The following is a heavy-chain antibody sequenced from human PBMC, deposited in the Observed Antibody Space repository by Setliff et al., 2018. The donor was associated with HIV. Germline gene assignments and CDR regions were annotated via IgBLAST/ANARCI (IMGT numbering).Heavy chain of an antibody. CDR1: GYSFTDHY. D-gene: IGHD6-19*01. Sequence: SVKVSCKTSGYSFTDHYIHWVRQAPGQGLEWMGRIIPIFGTTNYAQKFQGRVTITADDYMNTAYMEVRSLRSDDTAVYYCARNSYPVGVTGTGPLFDYWGQGTLVTVSS. J-gene: IGHJ4*02. V-gene: IGHV1-69*13. CDR3: ARNSYPVGVTGTGPLFDY. CDR2: IIPIFGTT.